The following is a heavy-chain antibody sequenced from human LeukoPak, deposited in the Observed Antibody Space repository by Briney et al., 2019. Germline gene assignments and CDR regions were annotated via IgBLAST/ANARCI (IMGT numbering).Heavy chain of an antibody. Sequence: GGSLRLSCAASGFTFSSYAMSWVRQAPGKGLEWVSAISGSGGSTYYADSVKGRFTISRDNSKNTLYLQMNSLRAEDTAVYYCAKDPTHYDFWSGYYNYWGQGTLVTVPS. CDR1: GFTFSSYA. CDR3: AKDPTHYDFWSGYYNY. D-gene: IGHD3-3*01. J-gene: IGHJ4*02. V-gene: IGHV3-23*01. CDR2: ISGSGGST.